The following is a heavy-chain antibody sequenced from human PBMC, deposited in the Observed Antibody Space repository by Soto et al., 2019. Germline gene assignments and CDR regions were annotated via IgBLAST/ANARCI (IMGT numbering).Heavy chain of an antibody. CDR2: ISGSSGST. Sequence: GGSLRLSCAASGFTFSSYSMSWVRQAPGKGLEWVSAISGSSGSTYHADPVKGRFTISRDNSKNTVYLQMTSLRAEDTGVYYCARRSNLAARFYDYWGQGTLVTVSS. D-gene: IGHD6-6*01. V-gene: IGHV3-23*01. CDR3: ARRSNLAARFYDY. CDR1: GFTFSSYS. J-gene: IGHJ4*02.